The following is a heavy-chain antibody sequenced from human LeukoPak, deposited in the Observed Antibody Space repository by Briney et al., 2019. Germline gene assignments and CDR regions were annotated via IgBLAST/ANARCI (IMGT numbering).Heavy chain of an antibody. V-gene: IGHV4-59*01. CDR3: VRRCQDAYTLYCFDY. D-gene: IGHD5-24*01. Sequence: PSETLSLTCTVSGGSINGYYRSWIRQPPGKGLEWIGHMYYSGGTNYNPSLKSRVTISVDTSKNQFSLKLSSVTAADTAVYYCVRRCQDAYTLYCFDYWGQGTLVTVSS. CDR1: GGSINGYY. CDR2: MYYSGGT. J-gene: IGHJ4*02.